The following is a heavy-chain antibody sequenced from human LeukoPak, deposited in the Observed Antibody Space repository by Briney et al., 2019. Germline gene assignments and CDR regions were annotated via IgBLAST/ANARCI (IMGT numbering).Heavy chain of an antibody. CDR3: ARGFRIFDY. CDR2: ISYSGST. D-gene: IGHD2-15*01. CDR1: GGSISSADYY. V-gene: IGHV4-30-4*08. J-gene: IGHJ4*02. Sequence: SETLSLTCTVSGGSISSADYYWSWIRQPPGKGLEWIGYISYSGSTYYNPSLKSRVTISADTSKNQFSLKLSSVTAAGTAVYYCARGFRIFDYWGQGTLVTVSS.